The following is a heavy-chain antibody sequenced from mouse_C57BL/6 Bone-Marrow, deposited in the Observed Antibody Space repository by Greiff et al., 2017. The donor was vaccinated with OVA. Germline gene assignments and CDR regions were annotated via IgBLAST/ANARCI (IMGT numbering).Heavy chain of an antibody. J-gene: IGHJ4*01. CDR2: IYPGSGNT. D-gene: IGHD2-5*01. Sequence: QVQLQQSGAELVRPGASVKLSCKASGYTFTDYYINWVKQRPGQGLEWIARIYPGSGNTYYNEKFKGKATLTAEKSSSTAYMQLSSLTSEESSVYFCARAPYYSNYEAMDYWGKGTSVTVSS. V-gene: IGHV1-76*01. CDR1: GYTFTDYY. CDR3: ARAPYYSNYEAMDY.